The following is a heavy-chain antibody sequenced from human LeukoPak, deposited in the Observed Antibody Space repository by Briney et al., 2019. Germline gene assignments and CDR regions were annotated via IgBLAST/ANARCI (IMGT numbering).Heavy chain of an antibody. Sequence: SETLSLTCAVYGGSFSGYYWSWIRQPPGKGLEWIGEINHSGSTNYNPSLKSRVTISVDTSKNQFSLTLSSVTAAETAVYYCARGQRSNVDIVATSPFVIFDYWGQGTLVTVSS. D-gene: IGHD5-12*01. J-gene: IGHJ4*02. CDR2: INHSGST. CDR3: ARGQRSNVDIVATSPFVIFDY. V-gene: IGHV4-34*01. CDR1: GGSFSGYY.